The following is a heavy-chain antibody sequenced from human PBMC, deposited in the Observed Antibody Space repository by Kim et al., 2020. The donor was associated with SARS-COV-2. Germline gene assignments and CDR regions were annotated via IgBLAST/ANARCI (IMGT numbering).Heavy chain of an antibody. V-gene: IGHV3-48*03. D-gene: IGHD2-2*01. CDR3: AANYQPSDYYYYYMDV. CDR1: GFTFSSYE. J-gene: IGHJ6*03. Sequence: GGSLRLSCAASGFTFSSYEMNWVRQAPGKGLEWVSYISSSGSTIYYADSVKGRFTISRDNAKNSLYLQMNSLRAEDTAVYYCAANYQPSDYYYYYMDVWGKGTTVTVSS. CDR2: ISSSGSTI.